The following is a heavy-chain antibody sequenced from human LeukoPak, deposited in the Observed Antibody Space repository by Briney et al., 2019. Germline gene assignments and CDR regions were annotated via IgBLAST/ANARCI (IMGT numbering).Heavy chain of an antibody. CDR1: GGTFSSYA. J-gene: IGHJ6*03. CDR2: IIPIFGTA. Sequence: GASVKVSCKASGGTFSSYAISWVRQAPGQGLEWMGGIIPIFGTANYAQKFQGRVTITADESTSTAYMELSSLRSEDTAVYYCARGSTSYYYYCYYMDVWGKGTMVTISS. D-gene: IGHD2-2*01. V-gene: IGHV1-69*13. CDR3: ARGSTSYYYYCYYMDV.